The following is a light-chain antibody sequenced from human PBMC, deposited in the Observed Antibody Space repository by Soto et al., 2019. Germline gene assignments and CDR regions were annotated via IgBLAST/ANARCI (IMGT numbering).Light chain of an antibody. J-gene: IGKJ4*01. CDR3: QESYTSPAVS. CDR1: QSIGRN. Sequence: DIQMTQSPASLSASVGDRVTISCRASQSIGRNLNWYQLKPGKAPKLLIYATSTLQSGVPSRFSGSGSGTEFTLTISSLQAEDFATYFCQESYTSPAVSFGGGTKVDIK. CDR2: ATS. V-gene: IGKV1-39*01.